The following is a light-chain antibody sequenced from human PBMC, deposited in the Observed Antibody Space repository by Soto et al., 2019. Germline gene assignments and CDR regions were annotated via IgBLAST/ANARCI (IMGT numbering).Light chain of an antibody. J-gene: IGKJ1*01. CDR2: GAS. CDR1: QSVSSNY. CDR3: QQYGSSPPWT. Sequence: EIVLTQSPGTLSLSPGERATLSCRASQSVSSNYLAWYQQKPGQAPRLLVYGASSRATGIPDRFSGSGSGTDFTLTISSLEPEDFEVYYCQQYGSSPPWTFGQGTKVEIK. V-gene: IGKV3-20*01.